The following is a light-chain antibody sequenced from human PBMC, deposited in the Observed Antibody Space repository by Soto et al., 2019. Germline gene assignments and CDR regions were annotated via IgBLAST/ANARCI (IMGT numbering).Light chain of an antibody. CDR3: QQCGFSPAVN. V-gene: IGKV3-20*01. CDR1: QSVSSNY. J-gene: IGKJ4*01. CDR2: GAS. Sequence: EILVTQSPGTLSLSPGEGSTLSCRAMQSVSSNYLAWYQQKAGQAPRLLIYGASSRATGIPDRFSGSGSGTDFTLTISGLEPEDFAVYYCQQCGFSPAVNLGGGTKVDIK.